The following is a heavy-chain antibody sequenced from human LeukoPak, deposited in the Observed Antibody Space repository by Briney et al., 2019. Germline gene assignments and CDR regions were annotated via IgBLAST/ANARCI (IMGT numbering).Heavy chain of an antibody. D-gene: IGHD3-10*01. Sequence: GGSLRLSCAASGFTFSNYEMNWVRQAPGKGLKWCSYISGGGYPIYFADSVKGRFTMSRDNAKNSVYLQMNSLRPEDTAVYYCVRDGASWGGDAFDIWGQGTMVTVSS. CDR3: VRDGASWGGDAFDI. CDR2: ISGGGYPI. CDR1: GFTFSNYE. V-gene: IGHV3-48*03. J-gene: IGHJ3*02.